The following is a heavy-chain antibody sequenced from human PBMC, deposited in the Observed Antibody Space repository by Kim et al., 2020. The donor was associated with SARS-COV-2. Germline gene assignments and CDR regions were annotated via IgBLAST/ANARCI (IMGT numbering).Heavy chain of an antibody. CDR1: GDTFSSHD. CDR2: INPIFGTA. Sequence: SVKVSCKASGDTFSSHDISWVRQAPGQGLEWMGGINPIFGTANYAQKFQGRVTITADDSTSTAYMELSSLRSEDTAVYYCAIEGRRDCYNLPYGYYGMDVWGQGTTVTVSS. D-gene: IGHD2-21*01. J-gene: IGHJ6*02. V-gene: IGHV1-69*13. CDR3: AIEGRRDCYNLPYGYYGMDV.